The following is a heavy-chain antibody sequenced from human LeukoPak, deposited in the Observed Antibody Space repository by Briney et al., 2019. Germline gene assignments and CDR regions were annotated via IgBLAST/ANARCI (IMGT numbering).Heavy chain of an antibody. D-gene: IGHD6-19*01. V-gene: IGHV4-4*07. J-gene: IGHJ4*02. CDR3: ARDGQWLALFDY. CDR1: GGSISSYY. CDR2: IYTSGST. Sequence: SETLSLTCTVSGGSISSYYWSWIRQPAGKGLEWIGRIYTSGSTNYNPSLKSRVTMSVDTSKNQFSLKPSSVTAADTAVYYCARDGQWLALFDYWGQGTLVTVSS.